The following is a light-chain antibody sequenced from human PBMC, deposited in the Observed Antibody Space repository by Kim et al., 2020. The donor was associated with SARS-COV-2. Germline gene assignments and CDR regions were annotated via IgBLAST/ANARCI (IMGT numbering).Light chain of an antibody. J-gene: IGLJ2*01. V-gene: IGLV3-1*01. CDR1: KLGYKY. CDR2: QDS. CDR3: QAWDSSSHVV. Sequence: SYELTQPPSVSVSPGQTASITCSGDKLGYKYACWYQQKPGQPPVLVIYQDSKRPSGIPERFSGSNSGNTATLTISGTQAMDEADYYCQAWDSSSHVVFGGGTQLTVL.